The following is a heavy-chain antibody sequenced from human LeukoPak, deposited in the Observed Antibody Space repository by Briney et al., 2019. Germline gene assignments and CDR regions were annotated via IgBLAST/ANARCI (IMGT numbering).Heavy chain of an antibody. Sequence: GGSLRLSCAASGLIFSSYGMHWVRQAPDEGLEWVAYIRHDESKTFYADSVKGRFTISRDNSKNTLYLQMHSLRAEDMALFYWAKPVIPSAYQGTYYMDVWGKGTTVSVSS. D-gene: IGHD3-16*01. CDR3: AKPVIPSAYQGTYYMDV. CDR1: GLIFSSYG. V-gene: IGHV3-30*02. J-gene: IGHJ6*03. CDR2: IRHDESKT.